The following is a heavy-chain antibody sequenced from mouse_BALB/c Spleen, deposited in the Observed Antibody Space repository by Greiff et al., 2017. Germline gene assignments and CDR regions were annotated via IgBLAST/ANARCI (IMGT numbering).Heavy chain of an antibody. V-gene: IGHV5-6*01. CDR1: GFTFSSYG. J-gene: IGHJ3*01. CDR3: AGGVRPFAY. CDR2: ISSGGSYT. Sequence: EVQLVESGGDLVKPGGSLKLSCAASGFTFSSYGMSWVRQTPDKRLEWVATISSGGSYTYYPDSVKGRFTISRDNAKNTLYLQMSSLKSEDTAMYYCAGGVRPFAYWGQGTLVTVSA. D-gene: IGHD2-14*01.